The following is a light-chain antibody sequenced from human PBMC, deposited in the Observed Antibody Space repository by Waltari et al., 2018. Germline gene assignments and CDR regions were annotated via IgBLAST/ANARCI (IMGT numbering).Light chain of an antibody. Sequence: EVVLTQSPATLSLSPWERATLSCRASQSVSSYLAWYQQKPGQAPRLLISDASNRATGIPARFGGSGSGTDFTLTISSLEPEDSAVYYCQHRFNWPLTFGGGTKVEIK. CDR1: QSVSSY. V-gene: IGKV3-11*01. CDR3: QHRFNWPLT. CDR2: DAS. J-gene: IGKJ4*01.